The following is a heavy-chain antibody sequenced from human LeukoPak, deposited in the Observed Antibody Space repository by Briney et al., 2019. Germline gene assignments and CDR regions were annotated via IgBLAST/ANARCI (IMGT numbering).Heavy chain of an antibody. CDR2: IHSGGST. D-gene: IGHD5-18*01. CDR1: GFTVSSNY. V-gene: IGHV3-66*02. CDR3: ARDGARRGYSYAS. J-gene: IGHJ4*02. Sequence: GGSLRLSCAASGFTVSSNYMSWVRQAPGKGLEWVSVIHSGGSTYYADSVKGRFTISRDNSKNTLYLQMNSLRAEDTAVYYCARDGARRGYSYASWGQGTLVTVSS.